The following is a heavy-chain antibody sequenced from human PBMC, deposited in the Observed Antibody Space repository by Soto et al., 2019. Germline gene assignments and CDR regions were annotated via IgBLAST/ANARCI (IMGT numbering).Heavy chain of an antibody. CDR3: ATLYSAYSYGPHYYYYGMDV. D-gene: IGHD5-18*01. Sequence: PGESLKISCKGSGYSFTSYWIGWVRQMPGKGLEWMGIIYPGDSDTRYSPSFQGQVTISADKSISTAYLQWSSLKASDTAMYYCATLYSAYSYGPHYYYYGMDVWGQGTTVTVSS. CDR2: IYPGDSDT. CDR1: GYSFTSYW. J-gene: IGHJ6*02. V-gene: IGHV5-51*01.